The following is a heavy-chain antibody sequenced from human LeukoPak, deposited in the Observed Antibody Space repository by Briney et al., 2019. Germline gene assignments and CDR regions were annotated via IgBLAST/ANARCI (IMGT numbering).Heavy chain of an antibody. CDR3: ISSHITVYPLQYYIAF. Sequence: GGSLRLSRAASGFNFSDYAMSWGRQAPGKRLELVSGLRVNGDITYYADSVRGRFTIARDNSRATLSLQLHSRRAEDTAIYYCISSHITVYPLQYYIAFWGRGTQVTVPS. J-gene: IGHJ4*02. V-gene: IGHV3-23*01. CDR2: LRVNGDIT. D-gene: IGHD2-21*01. CDR1: GFNFSDYA.